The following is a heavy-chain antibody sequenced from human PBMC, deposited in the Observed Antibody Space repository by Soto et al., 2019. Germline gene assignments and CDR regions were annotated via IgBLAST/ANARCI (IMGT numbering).Heavy chain of an antibody. CDR1: GASIGTSNW. J-gene: IGHJ5*02. D-gene: IGHD6-19*01. V-gene: IGHV4-4*02. CDR2: IHDSGST. CDR3: VGSPGGLGWFDP. Sequence: SETLSLTCAVSGASIGTSNWWSWVRQSPGKGLEWIGEIHDSGSTESNPSLKSRVTISLDKSKNQFSLNVSSVTAADTAVYFCVGSPGGLGWFDPWGLGILVTVS.